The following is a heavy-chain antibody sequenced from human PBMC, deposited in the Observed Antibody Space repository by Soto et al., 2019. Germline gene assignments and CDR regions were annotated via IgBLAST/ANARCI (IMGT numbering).Heavy chain of an antibody. Sequence: ASVKVSCKASGYTFTSYYMHWVRQAPGQGLEWMGIINPSGGSTSYAQKFQGRVTMTRDTSTSTVYMELSSLRSEDTAVYYCAREPPAGMPTSNFDDWGQGTLVTVSS. CDR2: INPSGGST. J-gene: IGHJ4*02. V-gene: IGHV1-46*01. D-gene: IGHD1-1*01. CDR3: AREPPAGMPTSNFDD. CDR1: GYTFTSYY.